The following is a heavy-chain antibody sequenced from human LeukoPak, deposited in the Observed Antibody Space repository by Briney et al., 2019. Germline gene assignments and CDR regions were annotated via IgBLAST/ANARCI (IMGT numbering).Heavy chain of an antibody. J-gene: IGHJ4*02. CDR3: ARTRPAPLQPGPFDN. D-gene: IGHD1-1*01. CDR1: GFTFSSYW. V-gene: IGHV3-74*01. Sequence: GESLTLSCAASGFTFSSYWLQCVGHAPGKGRLCVLLIKGVANNRGYPDSTKRRFTVSRDNATNTISRQLNSLRDEHTAIYYCARTRPAPLQPGPFDNWGEGTLVTVSS. CDR2: IKGVANNR.